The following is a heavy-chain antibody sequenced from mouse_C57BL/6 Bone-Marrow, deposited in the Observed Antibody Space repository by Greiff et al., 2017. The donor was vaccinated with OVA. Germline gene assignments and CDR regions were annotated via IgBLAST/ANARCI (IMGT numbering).Heavy chain of an antibody. CDR3: ARWYYGSSLYFDY. J-gene: IGHJ2*01. D-gene: IGHD1-1*01. V-gene: IGHV1-78*01. CDR2: IYPRDGST. CDR1: GYTFTDHT. Sequence: VQLQQSDAELVKPGASVKISCKVSGYTFTDHTIHWMKQRPEQGLEWIGYIYPRDGSTKYDEKFKGKATLTADKSSSTAYMQLNSLTSEDSAVYFCARWYYGSSLYFDYWGQGTTLTVSS.